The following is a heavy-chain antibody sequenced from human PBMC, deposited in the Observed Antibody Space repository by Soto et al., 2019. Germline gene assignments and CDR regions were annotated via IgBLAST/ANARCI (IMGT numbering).Heavy chain of an antibody. V-gene: IGHV1-3*01. J-gene: IGHJ4*02. D-gene: IGHD6-13*01. Sequence: QVQLVQSGAEVKKPGASVKVSCKASGYTFTSYAMHWVRQAPGQRLEWMGWINAGNGNTKYSQKFQGRVTITRDTSASPAYMELSSLRSEDTAVYYCARDLLEGQLEDYWGQGTLVTVSS. CDR1: GYTFTSYA. CDR2: INAGNGNT. CDR3: ARDLLEGQLEDY.